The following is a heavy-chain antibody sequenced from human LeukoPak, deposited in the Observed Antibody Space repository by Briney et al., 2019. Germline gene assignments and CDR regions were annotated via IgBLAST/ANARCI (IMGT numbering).Heavy chain of an antibody. CDR3: ARAGEMRYMDV. Sequence: GGSLRLSCAASGFTFSNYKMNWVRQAPGKGLEWVSSMSSGSSYIDHADSVRGRFTISRDNAKNSLFLQMNSLRVDDTATYYCARAGEMRYMDVWGKGTAVAVS. J-gene: IGHJ6*03. CDR2: MSSGSSYI. D-gene: IGHD5-24*01. V-gene: IGHV3-21*01. CDR1: GFTFSNYK.